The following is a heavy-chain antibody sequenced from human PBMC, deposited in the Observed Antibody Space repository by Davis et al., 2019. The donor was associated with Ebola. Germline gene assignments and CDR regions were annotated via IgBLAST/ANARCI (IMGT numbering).Heavy chain of an antibody. CDR1: GGSFSGYY. J-gene: IGHJ3*02. Sequence: PSETLSLTCAVYGGSFSGYYWSWIRQPPGKGLEWIGEINHSGSTNYNPSLKSRVTISVDTSKNQFSLKLSSVTAADTAVYYCARAGVGATGGAFDIWGQGTMVTVSS. D-gene: IGHD1-26*01. V-gene: IGHV4-34*01. CDR3: ARAGVGATGGAFDI. CDR2: INHSGST.